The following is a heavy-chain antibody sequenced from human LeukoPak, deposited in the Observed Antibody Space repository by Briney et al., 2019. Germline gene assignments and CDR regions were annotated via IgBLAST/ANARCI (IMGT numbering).Heavy chain of an antibody. J-gene: IGHJ5*02. CDR3: ARQVYDFWSGYYVPGGFDP. CDR2: TYYSGST. D-gene: IGHD3-3*01. Sequence: PSETMSLTCIVAGGSISSSSYYWGWIRQPPGKGLDWFGRTYYSGSTYYNSSLKCRGTRSVATSQNQLCLTLCSVTAADTAVYYCARQVYDFWSGYYVPGGFDPWGQGTLVTVSS. V-gene: IGHV4-39*01. CDR1: GGSISSSSYY.